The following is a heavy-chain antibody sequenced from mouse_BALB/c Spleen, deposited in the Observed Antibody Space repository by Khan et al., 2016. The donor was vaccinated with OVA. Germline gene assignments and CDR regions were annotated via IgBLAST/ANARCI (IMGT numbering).Heavy chain of an antibody. Sequence: VQLKQSGAELVKPGASVKLSCSASGFNIKDTYIHWMKQRPEQGLEWIGRIDPPNDDSKYGPKFQAKATLTADTSANTAYLQLSSLTSENTAVYYCAALYSNPFAFWVQGTLVSVSA. CDR1: GFNIKDTY. D-gene: IGHD2-5*01. CDR3: AALYSNPFAF. V-gene: IGHV14-3*02. CDR2: IDPPNDDS. J-gene: IGHJ3*01.